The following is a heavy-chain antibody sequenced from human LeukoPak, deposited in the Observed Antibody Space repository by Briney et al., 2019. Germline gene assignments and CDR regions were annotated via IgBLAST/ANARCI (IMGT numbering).Heavy chain of an antibody. Sequence: ASVKDSSKASGGTFSSYAISWVRQAPGQGLEWMGGIIPIFGTANYAQKFQGRVTITTDESTSTAYMELSSLRSEDTAVYYCARATSWYSFDYWGQGTLVTVSS. J-gene: IGHJ4*02. CDR3: ARATSWYSFDY. CDR2: IIPIFGTA. CDR1: GGTFSSYA. D-gene: IGHD6-13*01. V-gene: IGHV1-69*05.